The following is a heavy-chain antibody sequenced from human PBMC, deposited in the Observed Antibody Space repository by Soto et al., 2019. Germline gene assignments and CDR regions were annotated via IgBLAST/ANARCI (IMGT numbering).Heavy chain of an antibody. J-gene: IGHJ1*01. Sequence: ASVKVSCKASGYTFTSYGISWVRQAPGQGLEWMGWISAYNGNTNYAQKLQGRVTMTTDTSTSTAYMELRSLRSDDTAVYYCARKVEYSSGWYKQDEYFQHWGQGTLVTVSS. CDR1: GYTFTSYG. D-gene: IGHD6-19*01. CDR2: ISAYNGNT. CDR3: ARKVEYSSGWYKQDEYFQH. V-gene: IGHV1-18*01.